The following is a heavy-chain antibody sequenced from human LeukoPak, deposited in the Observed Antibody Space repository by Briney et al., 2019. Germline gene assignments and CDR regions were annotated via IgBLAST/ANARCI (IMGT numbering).Heavy chain of an antibody. J-gene: IGHJ4*02. Sequence: ASVKVSCKVSGYTLTELSMHWVRQAPGKGLEWMGGFDPEDGETIYAQKFQGRVTMTEDTSTDTAYMELSSLRSEDTAVYYCATVPPANQYSSDYYFDCWGQGTLVTVSS. D-gene: IGHD6-19*01. CDR1: GYTLTELS. CDR3: ATVPPANQYSSDYYFDC. V-gene: IGHV1-24*01. CDR2: FDPEDGET.